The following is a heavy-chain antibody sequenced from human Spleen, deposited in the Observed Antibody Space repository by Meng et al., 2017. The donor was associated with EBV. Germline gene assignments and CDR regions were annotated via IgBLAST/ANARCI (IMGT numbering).Heavy chain of an antibody. D-gene: IGHD2-15*01. CDR2: IYPGDSGA. J-gene: IGHJ4*02. Sequence: EVQMVQSGAEVKKPGESLKISCKGSGYTFTDYWIAWVRQMPGKGLEWMGIIYPGDSGARYSPSLQGQVTFSSDKSISTAYLHLSSLKASDTAVYYCARHARDSDGSFIYFDYWGQGTRVTVSS. CDR1: GYTFTDYW. CDR3: ARHARDSDGSFIYFDY. V-gene: IGHV5-51*01.